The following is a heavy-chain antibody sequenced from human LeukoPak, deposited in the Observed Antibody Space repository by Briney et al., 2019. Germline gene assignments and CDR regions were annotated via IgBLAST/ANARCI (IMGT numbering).Heavy chain of an antibody. V-gene: IGHV3-49*04. CDR3: TRSGYNHY. CDR1: GFTFGDNA. J-gene: IGHJ4*02. D-gene: IGHD3-22*01. CDR2: IRSKVYGGTT. Sequence: SGGSPRLSCTASGFTFGDNAMSWVRQAPGKGLEWVGFIRSKVYGGTTEYAASVKGRFTISRDDSKSIAYLQMNSLKTEDTAVYYCTRSGYNHYWGQGTLVTVSS.